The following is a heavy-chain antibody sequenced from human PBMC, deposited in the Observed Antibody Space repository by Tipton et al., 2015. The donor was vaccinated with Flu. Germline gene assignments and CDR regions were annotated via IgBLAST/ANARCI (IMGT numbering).Heavy chain of an antibody. CDR1: GYTFTGYY. Sequence: QSGPEVKKPGASVKVSCKASGYTFTGYYMHWVRQAPGQGLEWMGWINPNSGGTNYAQKFQGRVTMTRDTSISTAYMELSRLRSDDTAVYYCARSAYYGSLAFDIWGQGTMVTVSS. CDR3: ARSAYYGSLAFDI. D-gene: IGHD3-10*01. CDR2: INPNSGGT. V-gene: IGHV1-2*02. J-gene: IGHJ3*02.